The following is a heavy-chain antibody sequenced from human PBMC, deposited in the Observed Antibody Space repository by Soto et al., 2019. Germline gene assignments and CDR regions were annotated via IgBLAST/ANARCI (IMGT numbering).Heavy chain of an antibody. CDR3: TRQGTI. CDR2: INAGKSDT. J-gene: IGHJ4*02. CDR1: GYTFTDYD. V-gene: IGHV1-3*01. Sequence: QVQLVQSGAELKEPGASVKVSCKASGYTFTDYDIHWVRQAPGQSLEWMGWINAGKSDTKYSQKFQGRVTITRDTSASTDYLEFRSLTSEDTAVYYCTRQGTIWGQGTLITVS.